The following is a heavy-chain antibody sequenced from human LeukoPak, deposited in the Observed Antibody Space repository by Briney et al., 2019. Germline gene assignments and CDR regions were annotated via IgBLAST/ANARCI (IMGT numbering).Heavy chain of an antibody. D-gene: IGHD5-18*01. CDR3: ARQGGYSYGSLDY. Sequence: SETLSLTCTVSGGSISSSSYYWGWIRQPPGKGLEWIGSIYYSGSTNYNPSLKSRVTISVDTSKNQFSLKLSSVTAADTAVYYCARQGGYSYGSLDYWGQGTLVTVSS. CDR1: GGSISSSSYY. CDR2: IYYSGST. J-gene: IGHJ4*02. V-gene: IGHV4-39*01.